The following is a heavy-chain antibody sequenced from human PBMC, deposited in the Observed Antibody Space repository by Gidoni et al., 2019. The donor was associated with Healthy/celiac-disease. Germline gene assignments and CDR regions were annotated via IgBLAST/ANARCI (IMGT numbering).Heavy chain of an antibody. V-gene: IGHV3-20*04. D-gene: IGHD3-10*01. CDR2: INWNGGST. CDR1: GFTFDDYG. CDR3: ASGGPSLLWFGENYYYGMDV. Sequence: EVQLVESGGGVVRPGGSLRLSCAASGFTFDDYGMSWVRQAPGKGLEWVSGINWNGGSTGYADYVKGRFTISRDNAKNSLYLQMNSLRAEDTALYYCASGGPSLLWFGENYYYGMDVWGQGTTVTVSS. J-gene: IGHJ6*02.